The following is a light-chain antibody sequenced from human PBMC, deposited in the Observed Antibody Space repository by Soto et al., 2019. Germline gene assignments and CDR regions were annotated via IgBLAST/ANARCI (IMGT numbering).Light chain of an antibody. CDR3: CSSVGGPIWV. Sequence: QSALTQPASVSGSPGQSITISCTGTSSDVGGYDRVSWYQHHPGKAPTLMIYEVNKRPSGVSYRFSGSKYGNTASLTISGLQAEDEADYYCCSSVGGPIWVFGGGTKLTVL. J-gene: IGLJ3*02. CDR1: SSDVGGYDR. V-gene: IGLV2-23*02. CDR2: EVN.